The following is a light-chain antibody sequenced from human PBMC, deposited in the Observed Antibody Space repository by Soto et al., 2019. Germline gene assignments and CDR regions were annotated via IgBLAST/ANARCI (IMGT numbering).Light chain of an antibody. V-gene: IGKV3D-15*01. CDR1: QTGSNSY. J-gene: IGKJ4*01. CDR2: GVS. Sequence: IVLTQSPGTLSLSPGERATLSCRASQTGSNSYLAWYQQKSGQAPRLLIYGVSTRATGIPDRFSGSGSGTEFTLNINYLRSEDAAVYYCQQYNNWVTFGGGTRVEI. CDR3: QQYNNWVT.